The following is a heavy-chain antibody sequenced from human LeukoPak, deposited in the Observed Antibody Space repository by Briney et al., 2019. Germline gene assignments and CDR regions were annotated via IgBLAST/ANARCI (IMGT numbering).Heavy chain of an antibody. CDR2: ISGSGGST. Sequence: GGSLRLSCAASGFTFSSYAMSWVRQAPGKGLEWVSAISGSGGSTYYAHSVKGRFTISRDNSKNTLYLQMNSLRAEDTAVYYCAKDVAVNYYDSSGYSVYYYYYMDVWGKGTTVTVSS. CDR1: GFTFSSYA. J-gene: IGHJ6*03. D-gene: IGHD3-22*01. V-gene: IGHV3-23*01. CDR3: AKDVAVNYYDSSGYSVYYYYYMDV.